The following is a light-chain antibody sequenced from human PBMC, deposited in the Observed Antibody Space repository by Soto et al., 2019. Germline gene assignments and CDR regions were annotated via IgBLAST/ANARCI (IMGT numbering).Light chain of an antibody. V-gene: IGKV3-20*01. CDR1: QTVRSSY. Sequence: EIVLTQSPGTLSLSPGERATLSCRASQTVRSSYLAWYQQKPGQAPRLLIYGASSRATGIPDRFSGGGSGTDFTLTISRLEPEDFVVYYCQQYSNSWTFGQGTKVEI. J-gene: IGKJ1*01. CDR2: GAS. CDR3: QQYSNSWT.